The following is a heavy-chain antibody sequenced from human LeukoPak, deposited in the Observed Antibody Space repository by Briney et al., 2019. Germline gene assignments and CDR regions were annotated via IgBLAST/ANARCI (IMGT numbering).Heavy chain of an antibody. V-gene: IGHV3-7*04. D-gene: IGHD2-8*01. CDR1: GFSFNSYT. J-gene: IGHJ4*02. CDR2: MKEDGSDE. Sequence: GGSLRLSCAASGFSFNSYTMSWVRQAPGKGLEWVAKMKEDGSDENYVDSVKGRFTISRDNAKNSLFLQMNSLRAEDTAVYFCARGGRMYGDSWGQGTLVTVSS. CDR3: ARGGRMYGDS.